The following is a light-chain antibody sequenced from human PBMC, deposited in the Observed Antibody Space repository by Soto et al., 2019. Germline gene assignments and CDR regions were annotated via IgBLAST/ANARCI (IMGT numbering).Light chain of an antibody. CDR2: WAS. V-gene: IGKV4-1*01. CDR1: QSVLYSSNNKNY. Sequence: DIVITQSPDSLAVSLGERATINCKSSQSVLYSSNNKNYLAWYQQKPGQPPKLLIYWASTRESGVPDRLSGSGSGTDFTLTISSLQAEDVAVYYCQQYYITPQTFGQGTKVEIK. CDR3: QQYYITPQT. J-gene: IGKJ1*01.